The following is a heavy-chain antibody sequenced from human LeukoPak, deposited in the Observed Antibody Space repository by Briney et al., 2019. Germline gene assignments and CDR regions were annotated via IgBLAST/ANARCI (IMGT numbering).Heavy chain of an antibody. CDR3: ARDRDYDILTGHFDY. CDR2: INPKSGDT. V-gene: IGHV1-2*02. D-gene: IGHD3-9*01. CDR1: GYTFTGYS. Sequence: ASVKVSCKASGYTFTGYSMHWVRQAPGQGLEWMGWINPKSGDTYYAQKFRGRVTMTSDTSISTVYVELSRLGSDDTAVYYCARDRDYDILTGHFDYWGQGTLVTVSS. J-gene: IGHJ4*02.